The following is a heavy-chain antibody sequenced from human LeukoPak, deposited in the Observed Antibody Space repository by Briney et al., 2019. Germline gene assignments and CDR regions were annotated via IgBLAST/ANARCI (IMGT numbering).Heavy chain of an antibody. CDR3: AKVVMVRGVNDAFDI. Sequence: GGSLRLSCAASGFTSSSYAMSWVRQAPGKGLEWVSAISGSGGSTYYADSVKGRFTISRDNSKNTLYLQMNSLRAEDTAVYYCAKVVMVRGVNDAFDIWGQGTMVTVSS. V-gene: IGHV3-23*01. J-gene: IGHJ3*02. CDR2: ISGSGGST. D-gene: IGHD3-10*01. CDR1: GFTSSSYA.